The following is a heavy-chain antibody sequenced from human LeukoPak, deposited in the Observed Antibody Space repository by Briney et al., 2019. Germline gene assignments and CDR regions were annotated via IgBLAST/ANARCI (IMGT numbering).Heavy chain of an antibody. J-gene: IGHJ4*02. Sequence: EASLKVSCTASRVTLSSYAISWVRHAPGHRRESIGGIIPILWTAKYDQKFQSRVTITADESTSTAYMELNSLRSEDTAVYYCARLLTGPLGFCSDGTCYQDYWGQGTLVTVSS. CDR3: ARLLTGPLGFCSDGTCYQDY. V-gene: IGHV1-69*13. D-gene: IGHD2-15*01. CDR1: RVTLSSYA. CDR2: IIPILWTA.